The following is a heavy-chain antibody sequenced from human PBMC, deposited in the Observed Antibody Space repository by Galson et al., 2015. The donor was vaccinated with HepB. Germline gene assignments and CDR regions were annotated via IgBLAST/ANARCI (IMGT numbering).Heavy chain of an antibody. CDR2: IYYSGST. Sequence: SETLSLTCTISGGSISSYYWSWIRQPPGKGLGWIGYIYYSGSTNYNPSLKSRVTISVDKSKKQFSLKLSSVTAADTAVYYCARHRGVLPAAGLYNWFDPWGQGTLVTVSS. D-gene: IGHD6-13*01. CDR1: GGSISSYY. CDR3: ARHRGVLPAAGLYNWFDP. J-gene: IGHJ5*02. V-gene: IGHV4-59*08.